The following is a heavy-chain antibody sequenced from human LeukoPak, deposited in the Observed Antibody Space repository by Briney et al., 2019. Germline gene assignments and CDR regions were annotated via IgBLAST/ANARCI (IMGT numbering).Heavy chain of an antibody. CDR2: IKQDGSEK. CDR1: RFTFSSSW. V-gene: IGHV3-7*01. D-gene: IGHD6-6*01. CDR3: TPYSSSSGSFQH. Sequence: GGSLRLSCAASRFTFSSSWMSWVRQAPGNGLECVANIKQDGSEKNYVDSVKGRFTISRDNAKNSLYLQMNSLRAEDTAVYYCTPYSSSSGSFQHWGQGTLVTVSS. J-gene: IGHJ1*01.